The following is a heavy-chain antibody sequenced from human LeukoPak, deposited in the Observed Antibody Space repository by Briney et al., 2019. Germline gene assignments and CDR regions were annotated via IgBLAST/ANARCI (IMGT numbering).Heavy chain of an antibody. Sequence: SGPALVEPTQTLTLTCTFSGFSLLTSGVSVTWIRQPPGRALEWLARIDWDDDKYYNTSLEARLTISKDTSKNQVILTVTDMDPVDSATYYCARMYFGDYKDMDVWGKGTTVTVSS. CDR1: GFSLLTSGVS. CDR2: IDWDDDK. V-gene: IGHV2-70*11. D-gene: IGHD3-10*01. CDR3: ARMYFGDYKDMDV. J-gene: IGHJ6*03.